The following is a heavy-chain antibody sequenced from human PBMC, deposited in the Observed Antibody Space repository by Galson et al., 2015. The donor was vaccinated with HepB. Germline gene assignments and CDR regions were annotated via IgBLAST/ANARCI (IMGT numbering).Heavy chain of an antibody. V-gene: IGHV4-4*07. J-gene: IGHJ4*02. D-gene: IGHD4-11*01. CDR1: GGSMSQYY. CDR3: ARAPSKVYFDL. CDR2: IYSSGKA. Sequence: GGSMSQYYWSWIRQPAGKGPEWIGRIYSSGKANYSPSLQSRVTMSLETSKNQFSLKLNSVTAADTAVYYCARAPSKVYFDLWGQGTPVTVAS.